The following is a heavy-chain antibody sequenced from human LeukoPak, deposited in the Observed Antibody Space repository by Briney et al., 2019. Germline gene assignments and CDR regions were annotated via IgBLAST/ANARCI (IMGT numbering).Heavy chain of an antibody. CDR3: AREPGGGNWFDP. D-gene: IGHD3-16*01. CDR1: GFTVSSNS. Sequence: GGSLRLSCAASGFTVSSNSMSWVRQAPGKGLEWVSAIYSGDTTYYADSVKGRFTISRDNSKNTLYLQMNSLRADDTAVYYCAREPGGGNWFDPWGQGTLVTVSS. CDR2: IYSGDTT. J-gene: IGHJ5*02. V-gene: IGHV3-66*01.